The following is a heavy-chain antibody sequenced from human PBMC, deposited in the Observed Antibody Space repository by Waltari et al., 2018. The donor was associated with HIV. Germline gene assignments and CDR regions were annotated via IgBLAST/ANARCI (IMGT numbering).Heavy chain of an antibody. Sequence: QLQLQESGPGLVKPWETLSLTCTVSGGSVHSTHHYWGRVRHPPVTGLEWVGSVSYSGNNDYRPSLKSRVTIYIDTSRNLFSLKLNSVNAADTAVYFCARASPPIPYSSGWGGYFGYWGQGSLVTVSS. CDR2: VSYSGNN. CDR3: ARASPPIPYSSGWGGYFGY. D-gene: IGHD6-19*01. J-gene: IGHJ4*02. CDR1: GGSVHSTHHY. V-gene: IGHV4-39*01.